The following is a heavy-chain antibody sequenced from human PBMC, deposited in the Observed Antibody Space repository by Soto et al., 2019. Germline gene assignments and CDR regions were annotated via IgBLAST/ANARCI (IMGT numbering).Heavy chain of an antibody. V-gene: IGHV4-4*07. Sequence: SETLSLTXTVSGGSISSYYWSWIRQPAGKGLEWIGRIYTSGSTNYNPSLKSRVTMSVDTSKNQFSLKLSSVTAADTAVYYCARLVVTPQGSYYYYGMDVWGQGTTVTVSS. CDR2: IYTSGST. D-gene: IGHD2-15*01. J-gene: IGHJ6*02. CDR3: ARLVVTPQGSYYYYGMDV. CDR1: GGSISSYY.